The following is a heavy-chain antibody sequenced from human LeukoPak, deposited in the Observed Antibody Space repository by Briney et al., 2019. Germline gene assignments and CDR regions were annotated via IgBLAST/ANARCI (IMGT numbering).Heavy chain of an antibody. CDR3: GRQYILGSYCNLNPYYFDY. CDR2: IYYSGST. CDR1: GGSISSSSYY. D-gene: IGHD3-10*01. Sequence: SETLSLTCTVSGGSISSSSYYWGWIRQPPGKGLEWIGSIYYSGSTYYNPSLKSRVTISVDTSKNQFSLKLSSVTAADTAAYYLGRQYILGSYCNLNPYYFDYWGQGTLVTVSS. V-gene: IGHV4-39*01. J-gene: IGHJ4*02.